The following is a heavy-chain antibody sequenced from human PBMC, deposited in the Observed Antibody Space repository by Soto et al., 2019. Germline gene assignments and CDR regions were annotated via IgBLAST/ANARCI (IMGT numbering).Heavy chain of an antibody. J-gene: IGHJ6*02. D-gene: IGHD3-3*01. Sequence: GASVKVSCKASGGTFGSYAISWVRQAPGQGLEWMGGIIPIPGTANYAQKFQGRVTIAADESTSTAYMELSSLRSEDTAVYYCARGHGIILEENMDVWGQGTTVTVSS. CDR2: IIPIPGTA. CDR1: GGTFGSYA. CDR3: ARGHGIILEENMDV. V-gene: IGHV1-69*13.